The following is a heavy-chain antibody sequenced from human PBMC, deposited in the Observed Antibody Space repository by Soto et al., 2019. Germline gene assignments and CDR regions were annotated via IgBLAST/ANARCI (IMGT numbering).Heavy chain of an antibody. CDR1: GFTFSSYA. CDR3: ARSLGITGTTDY. J-gene: IGHJ4*02. D-gene: IGHD1-20*01. CDR2: ISYDGSNK. Sequence: QVQLVESGGGVVQPGRSLRLSCAASGFTFSSYAMHWVRQAPGKGLEWVAVISYDGSNKYYADSVKGRFTISRDNSKNTLYLQMNSLRAEDTAVYYCARSLGITGTTDYWGQGTLVTVSS. V-gene: IGHV3-30-3*01.